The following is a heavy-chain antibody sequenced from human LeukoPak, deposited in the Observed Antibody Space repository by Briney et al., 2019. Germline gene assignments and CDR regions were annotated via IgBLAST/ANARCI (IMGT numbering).Heavy chain of an antibody. CDR3: ARGETYYYDSSGHRALDY. D-gene: IGHD3-22*01. CDR1: GFTFSNYW. J-gene: IGHJ4*02. V-gene: IGHV3-74*01. CDR2: TKSDGSET. Sequence: PGGSLRLSCAASGFTFSNYWMHWVRQAPGKGLVWFSRTKSDGSETNYAGSVKGRFTISRDNAKDTLYLQMNSLRAEDTAVFYCARGETYYYDSSGHRALDYWGQGAPVTVSS.